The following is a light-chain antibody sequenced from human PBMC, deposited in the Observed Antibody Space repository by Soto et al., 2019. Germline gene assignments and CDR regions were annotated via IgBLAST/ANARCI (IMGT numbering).Light chain of an antibody. CDR2: AAS. V-gene: IGKV1-9*01. CDR3: QQLDSYPRT. Sequence: IQLTQSPSSLSASVGDRVTITCRASQGITYSLAWYQQKPGKAPKLLIYAASTLQSGVPSRFGGSGSRTDFTLTISTLQPEDFATYYCQQLDSYPRTFGPGTTVDIK. CDR1: QGITYS. J-gene: IGKJ3*01.